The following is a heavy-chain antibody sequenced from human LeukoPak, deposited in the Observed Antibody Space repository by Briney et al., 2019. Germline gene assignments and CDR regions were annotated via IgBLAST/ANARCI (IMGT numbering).Heavy chain of an antibody. CDR3: AKDEGYYDSSGYPH. Sequence: GGSLRLSCAASGFTFSSYGMRWVRQAPGKGLGWVAVISYDGSNKYYADSVKGRFTISRDNSKNTLYLQMNSLRAEDTAVYYCAKDEGYYDSSGYPHWGQGTLVTVSS. CDR1: GFTFSSYG. CDR2: ISYDGSNK. D-gene: IGHD3-22*01. J-gene: IGHJ4*02. V-gene: IGHV3-30*18.